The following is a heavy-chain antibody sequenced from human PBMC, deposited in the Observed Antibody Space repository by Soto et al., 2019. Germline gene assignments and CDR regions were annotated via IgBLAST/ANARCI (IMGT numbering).Heavy chain of an antibody. D-gene: IGHD3-22*01. V-gene: IGHV4-38-2*01. CDR3: ARSNYYDSSGYYLAYWYFDL. Sequence: NPSETLSLTCAVSGYSISSGYYCGCIRQPPGKGLEWIGSIYHSGSTYYNPSLKSRVTISVDTSKNQFSLKLSSVTAADTAVYYCARSNYYDSSGYYLAYWYFDLWGRGTLVTVSS. CDR2: IYHSGST. CDR1: GYSISSGYY. J-gene: IGHJ2*01.